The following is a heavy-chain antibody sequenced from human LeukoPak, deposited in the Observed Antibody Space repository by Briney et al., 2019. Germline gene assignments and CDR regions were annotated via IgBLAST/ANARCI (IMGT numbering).Heavy chain of an antibody. CDR1: GFTFSDCY. Sequence: GGSLRLSCAASGFTFSDCYMSWIRQAPGKGLEWVSYISSSSSYTNYADSVKGRFTISRDNAKNSPYLQMNSLRAEDTAVYYCARGPYGDYNWFDPWGQGTLVTVSS. V-gene: IGHV3-11*05. J-gene: IGHJ5*02. CDR3: ARGPYGDYNWFDP. CDR2: ISSSSSYT. D-gene: IGHD4-17*01.